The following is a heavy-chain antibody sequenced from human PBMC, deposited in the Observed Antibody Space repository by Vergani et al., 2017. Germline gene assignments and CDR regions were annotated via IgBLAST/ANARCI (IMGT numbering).Heavy chain of an antibody. Sequence: QMQLVQSGHEVKKPGTSVKVSCKASGFTFTSSAMQWVRQARGQRLEWIGWIVVGSGYTNYAQNFQERVTIRRDMSTSTSYMELSSLRSEDTAVYYWAAEVVGATGFDYWGQGTLVTVSS. V-gene: IGHV1-58*02. D-gene: IGHD1-26*01. J-gene: IGHJ4*02. CDR2: IVVGSGYT. CDR1: GFTFTSSA. CDR3: AAEVVGATGFDY.